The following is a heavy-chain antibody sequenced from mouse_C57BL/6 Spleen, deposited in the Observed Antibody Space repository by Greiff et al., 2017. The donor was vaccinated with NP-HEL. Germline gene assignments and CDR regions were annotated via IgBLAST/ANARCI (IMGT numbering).Heavy chain of an antibody. CDR1: GYTFTSYW. Sequence: QVQLQQPGAELVRPGSSVKLSCKASGYTFTSYWMDWVKQRPGQGLEWIGNIYPSDSETHYNQKFKDKATLTVDKSSSTAYMQLSSLTSEDSAVYYCARLGGNYEDFDYWGKGTTLTVSS. V-gene: IGHV1-61*01. D-gene: IGHD2-1*01. J-gene: IGHJ2*01. CDR2: IYPSDSET. CDR3: ARLGGNYEDFDY.